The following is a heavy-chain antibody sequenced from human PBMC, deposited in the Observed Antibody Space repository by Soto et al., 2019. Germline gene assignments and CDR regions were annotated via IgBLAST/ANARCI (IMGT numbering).Heavy chain of an antibody. CDR3: ARVPRYDSSGYLDFGPK. D-gene: IGHD3-22*01. Sequence: ASVKVSCKASGDTFSHYSLHWVRQAPGQRLEWMGWINAGNGNTKYSQKFQGRVTITRDTSASTAFMELSSLRSEDTAVYYCARVPRYDSSGYLDFGPKWGQG. CDR1: GDTFSHYS. V-gene: IGHV1-3*01. CDR2: INAGNGNT. J-gene: IGHJ1*01.